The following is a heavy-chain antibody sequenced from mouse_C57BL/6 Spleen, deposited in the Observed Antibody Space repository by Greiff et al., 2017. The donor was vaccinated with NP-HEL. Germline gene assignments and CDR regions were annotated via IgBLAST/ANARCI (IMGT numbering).Heavy chain of an antibody. J-gene: IGHJ4*01. V-gene: IGHV1-69*01. D-gene: IGHD2-10*01. CDR3: ARGLPSYAMDY. CDR1: GYTFTSYW. CDR2: IDPSDSYT. Sequence: QVHVKQPGAELVMPGASVKLSCKASGYTFTSYWMHWVKQRPGQGLEWIGEIDPSDSYTNYNQKFKGKSTLTVDKSSSTAYMQLSSLTSEDSAVYYCARGLPSYAMDYWGQGTSVTVSS.